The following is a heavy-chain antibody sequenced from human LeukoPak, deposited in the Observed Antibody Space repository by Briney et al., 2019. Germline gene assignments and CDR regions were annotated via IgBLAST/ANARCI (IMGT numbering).Heavy chain of an antibody. CDR3: AREEMAYSFDY. CDR2: ISYDGSNK. V-gene: IGHV3-30*04. J-gene: IGHJ4*02. CDR1: GFTFSSYA. D-gene: IGHD5-24*01. Sequence: PGGSLRLSCAASGFTFSSYAMHWVRQAPGKGLEWVAVISYDGSNKYYADSVKGRFTISRDNSKNTLYLQMNSLRAEDTAVYSCAREEMAYSFDYWGQGTLVTVSS.